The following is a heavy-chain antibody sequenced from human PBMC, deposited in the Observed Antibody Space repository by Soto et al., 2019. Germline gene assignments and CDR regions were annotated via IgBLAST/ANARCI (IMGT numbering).Heavy chain of an antibody. CDR1: GGSISSSSYY. V-gene: IGHV4-39*01. J-gene: IGHJ4*02. CDR2: IYYSGST. D-gene: IGHD3-22*01. CDR3: ARQFDYYDSSGYEYYFDY. Sequence: SETLSLTCTVSGGSISSSSYYWGWIRQPPGKGLEWIGSIYYSGSTYYNPSLKSRVTISVDTSKNQFSLKLSSVTAADTAVYYCARQFDYYDSSGYEYYFDYWGQGTLVTVSS.